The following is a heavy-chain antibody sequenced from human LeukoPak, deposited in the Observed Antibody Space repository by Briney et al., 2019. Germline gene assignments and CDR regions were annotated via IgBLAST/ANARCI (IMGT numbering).Heavy chain of an antibody. V-gene: IGHV4-34*01. CDR3: ARGSPIQLWADAFDI. J-gene: IGHJ3*02. D-gene: IGHD5-18*01. CDR1: GGSFSGYY. CDR2: INHSGST. Sequence: PSETLSLTCAVYGGSFSGYYWSWIRQPPGKGLEWIGEINHSGSTNYNPSLKSRVTISVDTSENQFSLKLSSVTAADAAVYYCARGSPIQLWADAFDIWGQGTMVTVSS.